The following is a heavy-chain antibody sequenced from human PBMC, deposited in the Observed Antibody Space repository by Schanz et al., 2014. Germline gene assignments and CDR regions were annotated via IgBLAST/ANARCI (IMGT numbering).Heavy chain of an antibody. D-gene: IGHD3-9*01. V-gene: IGHV3-23*04. CDR1: GFTFSSYA. CDR3: AKHVRSLTGNDY. J-gene: IGHJ4*02. CDR2: ISGSGSST. Sequence: EVQLVESGGGLVKPGGSLRLSCAASGFTFSSYAMTWVRQAPGKGLDWVSAISGSGSSTYYADSVKGRFTISRDNSRKTLSLQMNSLRAEDTAVYYCAKHVRSLTGNDYWGQGILVTVSS.